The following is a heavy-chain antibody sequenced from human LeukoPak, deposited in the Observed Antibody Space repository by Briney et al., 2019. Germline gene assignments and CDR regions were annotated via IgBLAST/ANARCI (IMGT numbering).Heavy chain of an antibody. V-gene: IGHV3-74*01. D-gene: IGHD3-9*01. CDR3: ARVYLVTYPSDF. J-gene: IGHJ4*02. CDR2: INSDGSIT. CDR1: GFTFSSYW. Sequence: SGGSLRLSCAASGFTFSSYWMHWVRQAPRKGLVWVSRINSDGSITNYADSVKGRFTISRDNAKNTLYLQLNSLRAEDTAMYYCARVYLVTYPSDFWGQGTLVTVSS.